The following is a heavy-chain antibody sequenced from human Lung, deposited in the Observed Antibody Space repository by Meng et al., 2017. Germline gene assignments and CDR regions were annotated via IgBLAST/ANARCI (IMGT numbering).Heavy chain of an antibody. Sequence: HGQLLQAGAEVKQPGAAWKGYCKASDYTFTGYGVCWVRQAPGQGLEWMAWLGAHPGDTSFAPKFLGRVTVTADTATATAYMELRSLRSDDTAVYYCARGTPGRSYSDYWGQGTLVTVSS. CDR3: ARGTPGRSYSDY. D-gene: IGHD3-10*01. V-gene: IGHV1-18*01. CDR2: LGAHPGDT. J-gene: IGHJ4*02. CDR1: DYTFTGYG.